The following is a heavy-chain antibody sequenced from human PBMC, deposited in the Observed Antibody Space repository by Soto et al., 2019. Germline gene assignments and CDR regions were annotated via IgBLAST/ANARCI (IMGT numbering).Heavy chain of an antibody. D-gene: IGHD3-10*01. CDR2: IYNSGIT. Sequence: PSETLSLTCTVSGGSISSGDYSWSWVRRSPGKGLEWIGQIYNSGITYYNHSLKSRVMISVDTSKNQFSLRLSSLTAADTAVYYCARSRRGGGSGSYSYNWFDPWGQGTLVTVSS. J-gene: IGHJ5*02. CDR3: ARSRRGGGSGSYSYNWFDP. V-gene: IGHV4-30-4*01. CDR1: GGSISSGDYS.